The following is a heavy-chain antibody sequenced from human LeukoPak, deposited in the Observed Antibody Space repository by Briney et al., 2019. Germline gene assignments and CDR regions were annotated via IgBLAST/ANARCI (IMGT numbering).Heavy chain of an antibody. CDR2: IFYSGTT. CDR3: ARDILATSIAAPYY. CDR1: GGSISTSNYY. D-gene: IGHD6-13*01. Sequence: SETLSLTCTVSGGSISTSNYYWGWIRQPPGKGLEWIGNIFYSGTTYYSPSLKSRVTISLDTSRNQFSLRLSSVNAADTAVYYCARDILATSIAAPYYWGQGTLVTVSS. V-gene: IGHV4-39*07. J-gene: IGHJ4*02.